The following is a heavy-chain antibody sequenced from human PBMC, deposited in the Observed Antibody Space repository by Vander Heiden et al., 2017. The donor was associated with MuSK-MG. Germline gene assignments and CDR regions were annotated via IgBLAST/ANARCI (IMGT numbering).Heavy chain of an antibody. D-gene: IGHD7-27*01. J-gene: IGHJ4*02. CDR2: ITAGGDNT. V-gene: IGHV3-23*01. CDR1: GSTFRTHA. Sequence: EVPLLESGGGLVQPGASLSLSCPASGSTFRTHALTLVRQAPGKGLEWVSVITAGGDNTYYTDSVKGRFTISRDNSKNTLYLQMTSLRAEDTAVYYCAKNNWGYSDYWGQGTLVTVSS. CDR3: AKNNWGYSDY.